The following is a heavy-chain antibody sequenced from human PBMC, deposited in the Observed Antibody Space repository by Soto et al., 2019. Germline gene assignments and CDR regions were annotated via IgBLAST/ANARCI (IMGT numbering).Heavy chain of an antibody. D-gene: IGHD6-19*01. Sequence: ASVKVSCKASGYTFTSYGISWVRQAPGQGLEWMGWISAYNGNTNYAQKLQGRVTMTTETSTSTAYMELRSLRSDDTAVYYCARDLPGIAVALRVGNSWFDPWGQGTLVTVSS. V-gene: IGHV1-18*01. CDR3: ARDLPGIAVALRVGNSWFDP. CDR1: GYTFTSYG. J-gene: IGHJ5*02. CDR2: ISAYNGNT.